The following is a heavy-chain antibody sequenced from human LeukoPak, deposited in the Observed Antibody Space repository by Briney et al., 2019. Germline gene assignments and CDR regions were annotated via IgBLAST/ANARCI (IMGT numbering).Heavy chain of an antibody. CDR3: MKLPTMIIVIDTDFEY. J-gene: IGHJ4*02. V-gene: IGHV3-23*01. CDR2: INTSGGST. CDR1: GFTFRHYD. Sequence: GGSLRLSCVASGFTFRHYDMSWVRQAPGKGLEWVSSINTSGGSTYYADSLQGRFTISRDNSKNTLHLQMNNVRAEDTALYYCMKLPTMIIVIDTDFEYWGQGAQVTVSS. D-gene: IGHD2-21*01.